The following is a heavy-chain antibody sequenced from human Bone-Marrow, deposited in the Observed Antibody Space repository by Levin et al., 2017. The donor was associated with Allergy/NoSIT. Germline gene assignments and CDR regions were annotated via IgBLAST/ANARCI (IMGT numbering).Heavy chain of an antibody. J-gene: IGHJ6*02. CDR1: GFTFSSYG. V-gene: IGHV3-33*01. D-gene: IGHD3-9*01. CDR2: IWYDGSNK. Sequence: PGGSLRLSCAASGFTFSSYGMHWVRQAPGKGLEWVAVIWYDGSNKYYADSVKGRFTISRDNSKNTLYLQMNSLRAEDTAVYYCARDRDDILGYYYYGMDVWGQGTTVTVSS. CDR3: ARDRDDILGYYYYGMDV.